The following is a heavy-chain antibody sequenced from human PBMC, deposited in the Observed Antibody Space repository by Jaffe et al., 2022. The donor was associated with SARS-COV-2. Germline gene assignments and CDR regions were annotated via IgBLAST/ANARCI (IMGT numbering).Heavy chain of an antibody. V-gene: IGHV3-21*01. CDR2: ISSSSSYI. D-gene: IGHD4-17*01. CDR3: ASVTTYYYYYMDV. J-gene: IGHJ6*03. Sequence: EVQLVESGGGLVKPGGSLRLSCAASGFTFSSYSMNWVRQAPGKGLEWVSSISSSSSYIYYADSVKGRFTISRDNAKNSLYLQMNSLRAEDTAVYYCASVTTYYYYYMDVWGKGTTVTVSS. CDR1: GFTFSSYS.